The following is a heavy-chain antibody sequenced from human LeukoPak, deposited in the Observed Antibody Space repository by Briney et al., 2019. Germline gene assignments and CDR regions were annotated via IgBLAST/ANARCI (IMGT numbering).Heavy chain of an antibody. J-gene: IGHJ4*02. D-gene: IGHD3-10*01. Sequence: GGSLRLSCAASRFTFSSYAMSWVRQVPGKGLEWVSAIGTSGGSTYYADSVKGRFTISRDSSKNTLYLQMNSLRTEDTAVYYCARCRIGELSTFDYWGQGTLVTVSS. CDR3: ARCRIGELSTFDY. V-gene: IGHV3-23*01. CDR2: IGTSGGST. CDR1: RFTFSSYA.